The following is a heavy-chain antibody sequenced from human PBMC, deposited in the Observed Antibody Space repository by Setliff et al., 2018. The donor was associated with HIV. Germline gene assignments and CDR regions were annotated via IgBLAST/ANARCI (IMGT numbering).Heavy chain of an antibody. J-gene: IGHJ4*02. V-gene: IGHV4-38-2*02. CDR1: TYSISSVHS. CDR3: AKEGGYCSGDTCFGFDY. CDR2: MHHSGNT. D-gene: IGHD6-25*01. Sequence: SETLSLTCDVSTYSISSVHSWGWIRQPPGKGLEWIGTMHHSGNTHYKPSLKGRVTVSLDTSRKQLSLKLRSVTAADTAVYYCAKEGGYCSGDTCFGFDYWGQGTLVTVSS.